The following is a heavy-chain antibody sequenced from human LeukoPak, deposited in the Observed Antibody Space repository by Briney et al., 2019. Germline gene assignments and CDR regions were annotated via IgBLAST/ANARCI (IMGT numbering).Heavy chain of an antibody. CDR1: GFTFRNYV. CDR2: ISYDGSNK. Sequence: GGSLGLSCAASGFTFRNYVRHWVRQAPGKGLEWVAVISYDGSNKYYADSVKGRFTISRDNSKNTLYLQMNSLRAEDTAVYYCAREGVTVAGLHPWGQGTLVTVSS. D-gene: IGHD6-19*01. J-gene: IGHJ5*02. CDR3: AREGVTVAGLHP. V-gene: IGHV3-30-3*01.